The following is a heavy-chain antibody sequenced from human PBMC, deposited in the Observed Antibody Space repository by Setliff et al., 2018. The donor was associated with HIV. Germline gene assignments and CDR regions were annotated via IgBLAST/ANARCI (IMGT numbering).Heavy chain of an antibody. Sequence: SETLSLTCTVSGGSITSYYWNWIRQSPGKGLEWIGYIFDSGTTKYNPSVTSQVTISVDASKNQFFLQLISVTAADTAVYYCARQGGYNSPLMVWGQGKLVTVSS. CDR2: IFDSGTT. CDR1: GGSITSYY. V-gene: IGHV4-59*08. J-gene: IGHJ4*02. D-gene: IGHD3-10*01. CDR3: ARQGGYNSPLMV.